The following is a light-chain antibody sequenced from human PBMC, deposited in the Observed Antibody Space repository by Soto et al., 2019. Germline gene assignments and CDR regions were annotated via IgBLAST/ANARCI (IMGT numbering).Light chain of an antibody. CDR3: QQRSNWPPT. CDR1: QTVSPY. CDR2: DAS. J-gene: IGKJ2*01. V-gene: IGKV3-11*01. Sequence: EIVLTPSPATLSLSPGESATLSCRASQTVSPYLAWYQQKPGQAPRLLIYDASNRATVIPARFSGSGSGTDVTLTISSLEPEDFAVYDCQQRSNWPPTFGQGTKLEIK.